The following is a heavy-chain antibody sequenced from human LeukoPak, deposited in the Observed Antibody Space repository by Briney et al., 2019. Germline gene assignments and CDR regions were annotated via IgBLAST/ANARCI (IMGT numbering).Heavy chain of an antibody. J-gene: IGHJ6*03. CDR1: GYTFTSYY. CDR2: INPNSGGT. V-gene: IGHV1-2*02. Sequence: ASVKVSCKASGYTFTSYYMHWVRQAPGQGLEWMGIINPNSGGTNYAQKFQGRVTMTRDTSISTAYMELSRLRSDDTAVYYCAREGDGEGYYYYMDVWGKGTTVTVSS. D-gene: IGHD4-17*01. CDR3: AREGDGEGYYYYMDV.